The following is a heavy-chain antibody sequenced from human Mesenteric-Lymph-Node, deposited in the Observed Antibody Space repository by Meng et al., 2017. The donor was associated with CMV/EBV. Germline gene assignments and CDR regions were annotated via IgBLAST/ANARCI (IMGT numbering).Heavy chain of an antibody. Sequence: LSCAGSGFSFSNYAIHWVRQAPGKGLEWVALFLPYDGRNEDYADSVKGRFTISRDNSIKTVYLEMKSLIPEDTAVYYCVRSVGWVDTWGHGTLVTVSS. J-gene: IGHJ5*01. V-gene: IGHV3-30*04. D-gene: IGHD5-24*01. CDR3: VRSVGWVDT. CDR1: GFSFSNYA. CDR2: FLPYDGRNE.